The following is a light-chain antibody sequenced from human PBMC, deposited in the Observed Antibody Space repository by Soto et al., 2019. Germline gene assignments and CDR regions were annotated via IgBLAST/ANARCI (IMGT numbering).Light chain of an antibody. CDR2: EVS. Sequence: QSALTQPASVSGSPGQLITISCTGTSSDVGGYNYVSWYQQHPGKAPKLMIYEVSNRPSGVSNRFSGSKSGNTASLTISGLQAEDEADYYCSSYTSSIWVFGGGTKLTVL. CDR1: SSDVGGYNY. CDR3: SSYTSSIWV. J-gene: IGLJ3*02. V-gene: IGLV2-14*01.